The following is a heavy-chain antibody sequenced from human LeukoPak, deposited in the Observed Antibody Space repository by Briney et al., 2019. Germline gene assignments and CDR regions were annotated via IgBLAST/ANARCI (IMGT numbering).Heavy chain of an antibody. Sequence: ASVKVSCKASGYTFTGYYMHWVRQAPGQGLEWMGLINPNSGGTNYAQKFQGRVTMTRDTSISTAYMELSRLRSDDTAVYYCASSYNWNYLPAFDIWGQGTMVTVSS. CDR2: INPNSGGT. CDR1: GYTFTGYY. V-gene: IGHV1-2*02. CDR3: ASSYNWNYLPAFDI. D-gene: IGHD1-7*01. J-gene: IGHJ3*02.